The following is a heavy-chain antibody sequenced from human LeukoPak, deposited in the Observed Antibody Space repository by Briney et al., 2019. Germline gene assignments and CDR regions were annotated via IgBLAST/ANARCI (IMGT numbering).Heavy chain of an antibody. CDR1: GLTFSSFS. V-gene: IGHV3-23*01. J-gene: IGHJ4*02. CDR2: IIVSGTT. Sequence: PGGSLRLSCAASGLTFSSFSMTWVRQAPGKGLEWVSSIIVSGTTYYADSVKGRFTISRDSFRGTLFLQMDSPRVEDTAVYFCAKGSVGNADFASWGQGALVTVSS. CDR3: AKGSVGNADFAS. D-gene: IGHD6-25*01.